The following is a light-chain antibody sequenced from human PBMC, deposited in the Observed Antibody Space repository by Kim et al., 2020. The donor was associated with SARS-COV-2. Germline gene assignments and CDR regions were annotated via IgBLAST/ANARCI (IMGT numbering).Light chain of an antibody. CDR3: SALDSSLSTWV. V-gene: IGLV10-54*01. Sequence: QAGLTQPPSVSKDLRQTVTLTCTGNSNNVGDQGAAWLQQHQGHPPKLLSYRNNKRPSGISEKLSASRSGNTASLTITGLQPEDEADYFCSALDSSLSTWVFGGGTQLTVL. CDR2: RNN. J-gene: IGLJ3*02. CDR1: SNNVGDQG.